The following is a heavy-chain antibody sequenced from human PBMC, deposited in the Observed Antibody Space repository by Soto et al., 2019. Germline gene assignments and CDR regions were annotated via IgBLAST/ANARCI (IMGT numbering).Heavy chain of an antibody. CDR1: GVSISSSY. CDR2: IYDSGTT. CDR3: AQGGVRMDV. V-gene: IGHV4-59*01. D-gene: IGHD3-16*01. Sequence: QVQLQESGPGLVKPSETLSLTCTVSGVSISSSYWSWIRQPPGKGLEWIGYIYDSGTTDYNTSLKSRVSTSVDTSKNQLSLKLNFVTAADTAVYYCAQGGVRMDVWGQGTTVTVSS. J-gene: IGHJ6*02.